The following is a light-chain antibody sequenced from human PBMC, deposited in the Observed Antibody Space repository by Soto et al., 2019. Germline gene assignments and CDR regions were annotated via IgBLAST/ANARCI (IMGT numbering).Light chain of an antibody. CDR2: DVS. CDR1: QGISAS. CDR3: QQYSTFWT. V-gene: IGKV1-5*01. J-gene: IGKJ1*01. Sequence: DIQMTQSPSTLSASVGDRVTVTCRASQGISASLAWFQQRPGKAPKLLIYDVSSLESGVPSRLSGSGSGTEFTLTISSLQPDHFATYYCQQYSTFWTFGQGTKVEI.